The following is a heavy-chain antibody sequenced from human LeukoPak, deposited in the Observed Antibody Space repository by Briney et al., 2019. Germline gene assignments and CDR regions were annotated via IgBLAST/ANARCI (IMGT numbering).Heavy chain of an antibody. CDR2: IIPIFGTA. V-gene: IGHV1-69*13. D-gene: IGHD3-10*01. Sequence: PGASVTVSCKASGYTFTSYGISWVRQAPGQGLEWMGGIIPIFGTANYAQKFQGRVTITADESTSTAYMELSSLRSEDTAVYYCARGHGSGSYSRYYYYYMDVWGKGTTVTVSS. CDR3: ARGHGSGSYSRYYYYYMDV. CDR1: GYTFTSYG. J-gene: IGHJ6*03.